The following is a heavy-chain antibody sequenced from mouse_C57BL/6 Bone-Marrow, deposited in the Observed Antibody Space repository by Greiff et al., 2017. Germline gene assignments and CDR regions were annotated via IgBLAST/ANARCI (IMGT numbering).Heavy chain of an antibody. Sequence: QVQLQQPGAELVKPGASVKMSCKASGYTFTSYWITWVKQRPGQGLEWIGDIYPGSGSTNYNEKFKSQATLTVDTSSSTAYMQLSSQTSEDSAVYYCARSGYYYGSFFDYWGQGTTLTVSS. CDR2: IYPGSGST. D-gene: IGHD1-1*01. CDR3: ARSGYYYGSFFDY. J-gene: IGHJ2*01. V-gene: IGHV1-55*01. CDR1: GYTFTSYW.